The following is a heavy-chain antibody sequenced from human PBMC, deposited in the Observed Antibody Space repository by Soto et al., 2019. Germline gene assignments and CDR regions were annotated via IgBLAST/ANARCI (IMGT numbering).Heavy chain of an antibody. CDR3: ARAEEAAAGPGYYYYGMDV. J-gene: IGHJ6*02. D-gene: IGHD6-13*01. Sequence: SVKVSCKASGGTFSSYAISWVRQAPGQGLEWMGGIIPIFGTANYAQKFQGRVTITADKSTSTAYMELSSLRSEDTAVYYCARAEEAAAGPGYYYYGMDVWGQGTTVTVSS. V-gene: IGHV1-69*06. CDR2: IIPIFGTA. CDR1: GGTFSSYA.